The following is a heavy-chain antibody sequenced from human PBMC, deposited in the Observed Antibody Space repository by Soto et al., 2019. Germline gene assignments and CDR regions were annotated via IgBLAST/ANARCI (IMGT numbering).Heavy chain of an antibody. CDR1: GGSLYDYN. CDR2: INHSGNT. Sequence: QVQLQQWGAGLLKPSETLSLTCAVYGGSLYDYNWSWIRQPPGKGLEWIGEINHSGNTNYNPSLTSLATXXVXTXXNKSSRQLTSVTAADTAMYYCARDPQGDGRRDFDYWGQGTLVTVSS. V-gene: IGHV4-34*02. D-gene: IGHD1-26*01. J-gene: IGHJ4*02. CDR3: ARDPQGDGRRDFDY.